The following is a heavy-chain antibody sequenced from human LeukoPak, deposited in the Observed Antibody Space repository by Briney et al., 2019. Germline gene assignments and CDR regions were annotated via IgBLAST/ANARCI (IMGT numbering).Heavy chain of an antibody. CDR3: ARGRYYDSSGYYPEY. V-gene: IGHV4-59*01. CDR1: GGSISSYY. J-gene: IGHJ4*02. D-gene: IGHD3-22*01. Sequence: SETLSLTCTVSGGSISSYYWSWIRQPPGKGLEWIGYIYYSASTNYNPSLKSRVTISVDTSKNQFSLKLSSVTAADTAVYYCARGRYYDSSGYYPEYWGQGTLVTVSS. CDR2: IYYSAST.